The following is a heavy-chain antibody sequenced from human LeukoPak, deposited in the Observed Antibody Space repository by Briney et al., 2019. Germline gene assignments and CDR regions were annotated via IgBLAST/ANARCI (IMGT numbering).Heavy chain of an antibody. CDR1: GGSISSYY. Sequence: SETLSLTCTVSGGSISSYYWSWIRQPPEKGLEWIGYIYYSGSTNYNPSLKSRVTISVDTSKNQFSLKLSSVTAADTAVYYCARHGYYYDSSGYTNWFDPWGQGTLVTVSS. D-gene: IGHD3-22*01. CDR3: ARHGYYYDSSGYTNWFDP. CDR2: IYYSGST. V-gene: IGHV4-59*08. J-gene: IGHJ5*02.